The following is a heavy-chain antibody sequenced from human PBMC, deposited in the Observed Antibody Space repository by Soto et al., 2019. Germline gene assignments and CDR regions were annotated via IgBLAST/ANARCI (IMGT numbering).Heavy chain of an antibody. V-gene: IGHV1-3*01. D-gene: IGHD6-19*01. CDR3: AREAGIAVPPDSYYYGMDV. CDR2: INAGNGNT. J-gene: IGHJ6*02. Sequence: QVQLVQSGAEVKKPGASVKVSCKASGYTFTSYAMHWVRQAPGQRLEWIGWINAGNGNTKYSQKFQGRVTITRDTSASPAYMELSSLRSEDTAVYSCAREAGIAVPPDSYYYGMDVWGQGTTVTVSS. CDR1: GYTFTSYA.